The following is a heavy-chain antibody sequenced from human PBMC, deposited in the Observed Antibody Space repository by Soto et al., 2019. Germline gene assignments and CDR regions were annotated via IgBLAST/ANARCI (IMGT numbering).Heavy chain of an antibody. V-gene: IGHV4-34*01. Sequence: SETLSLTCAVYGGSFSGYYWSWIRQPPGKGLEWIGEINHSGSTNYNPSLKSRVTISVDTSKNQFSLKLSSVTAADTAVYYCATVDYGSGSPYWGQGTLVTVSS. CDR2: INHSGST. J-gene: IGHJ4*02. D-gene: IGHD3-10*01. CDR1: GGSFSGYY. CDR3: ATVDYGSGSPY.